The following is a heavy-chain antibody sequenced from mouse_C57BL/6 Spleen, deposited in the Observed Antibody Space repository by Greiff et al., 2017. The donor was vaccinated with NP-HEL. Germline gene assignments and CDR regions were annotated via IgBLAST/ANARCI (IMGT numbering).Heavy chain of an antibody. CDR1: GYTFTSYW. CDR3: ARSGYDYDPRFYFDY. D-gene: IGHD2-4*01. V-gene: IGHV1-50*01. Sequence: QVQLQQPGAELVKPGASVKLSCKASGYTFTSYWMQWVKQRPGQGLEWIGEIDPSDSYTNYNQKFKGQATLTVDTSSSTAYMQLSSLTSEDSAVYYCARSGYDYDPRFYFDYWGQGTTLTVSS. J-gene: IGHJ2*01. CDR2: IDPSDSYT.